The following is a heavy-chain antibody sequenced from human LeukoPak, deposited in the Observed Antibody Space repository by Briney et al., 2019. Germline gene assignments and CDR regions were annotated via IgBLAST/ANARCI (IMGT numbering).Heavy chain of an antibody. CDR1: GFTFSNYG. V-gene: IGHV3-30*18. CDR3: GKYSDYGDHEDWFDP. Sequence: GRSLRLSCAAFGFTFSNYGIHWVRQAPGKGLEWVAVISYDGNNKYYADSVKGRFTISRDNSKNTLYLQMNSLTTEDTAVYYCGKYSDYGDHEDWFDPRGQGTLVTVSS. CDR2: ISYDGNNK. J-gene: IGHJ5*02. D-gene: IGHD4-17*01.